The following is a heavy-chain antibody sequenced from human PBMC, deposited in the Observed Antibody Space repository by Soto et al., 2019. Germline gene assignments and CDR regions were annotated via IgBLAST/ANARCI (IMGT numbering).Heavy chain of an antibody. CDR3: ARDNWGYSYGYYY. CDR1: GCTVSSNY. D-gene: IGHD5-18*01. J-gene: IGHJ4*02. Sequence: GGSLRLSCAASGCTVSSNYMSWVRQAPGKGLEWVSIIYSGGMTYYADSVKGRFTISRDIFKNTLYLQMNSLRTEDTAVYYCARDNWGYSYGYYYWGQGTLVTVSS. V-gene: IGHV3-66*01. CDR2: IYSGGMT.